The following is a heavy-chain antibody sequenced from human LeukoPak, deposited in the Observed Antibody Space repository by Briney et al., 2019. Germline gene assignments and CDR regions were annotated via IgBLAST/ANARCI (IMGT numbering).Heavy chain of an antibody. CDR3: ARSTPDAFDI. Sequence: SETLSLTCTVSGYSISSGYYWGWIRQPPGKGLEWIGYIYYSGSTNYNPSLKSRVTISVDTSKNQFSLKLSSVTAADTAVYYCARSTPDAFDIWGQGTMVTVSS. V-gene: IGHV4-61*01. J-gene: IGHJ3*02. CDR2: IYYSGST. CDR1: GYSISSGYY.